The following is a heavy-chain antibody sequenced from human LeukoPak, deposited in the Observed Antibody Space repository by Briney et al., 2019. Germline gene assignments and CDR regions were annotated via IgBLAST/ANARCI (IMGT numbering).Heavy chain of an antibody. CDR1: GGSISSYY. D-gene: IGHD5-12*01. V-gene: IGHV4-59*01. CDR3: GRVRTGNTGSPEYFED. CDR2: LFYGGNT. Sequence: PSETLSLTCSVSGGSISSYYWSWIRQPPGKGLEWIGYLFYGGNTNSSPSLKSRVTILPDTSKNQFSLRLNSVTAADTAVYFCGRVRTGNTGSPEYFEDWGEGTLVTV. J-gene: IGHJ1*01.